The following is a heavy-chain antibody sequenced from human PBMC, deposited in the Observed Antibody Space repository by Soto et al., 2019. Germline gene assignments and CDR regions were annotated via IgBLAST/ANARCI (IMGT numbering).Heavy chain of an antibody. CDR2: IIPIFGTA. D-gene: IGHD6-13*01. J-gene: IGHJ4*02. CDR3: ARDPRQQLADFDH. Sequence: SVEVSCKASGGTFSSYAIRLVRQAPGQGLEWMGGIIPIFGTANYAQKFQGRVTITADKSTSTAYMELSSLRSEDTAVYYCARDPRQQLADFDHWGQGTLVTVPS. CDR1: GGTFSSYA. V-gene: IGHV1-69*06.